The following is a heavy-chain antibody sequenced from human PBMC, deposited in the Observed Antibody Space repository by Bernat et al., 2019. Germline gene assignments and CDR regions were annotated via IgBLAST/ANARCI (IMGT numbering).Heavy chain of an antibody. CDR2: NIPIFGTA. D-gene: IGHD4-17*01. J-gene: IGHJ3*02. CDR3: ARVLREFSPTDAFDI. CDR1: GGTFSSYA. V-gene: IGHV1-69*01. Sequence: QVQLVQSGAEVKKPGSSVKVSCKASGGTFSSYAISWVRQAPGQGLEWMGGNIPIFGTANYAQKFQGRVTITANESTSTAYMELRSLRSEDTAVYYCARVLREFSPTDAFDIWGQGTMVTVSS.